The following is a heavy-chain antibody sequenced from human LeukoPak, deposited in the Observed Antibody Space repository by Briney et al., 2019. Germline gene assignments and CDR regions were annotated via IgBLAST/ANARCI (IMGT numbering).Heavy chain of an antibody. CDR1: GYTFTGYY. CDR3: ARDSPYYGSSSYNWFDP. Sequence: ASVKVSCKXSGYTFTGYYMHWVRQAPGQGLEWMGWINPNSGGTNYAQKFQGRVTMTRDTSISTAYMELSRLRSDDTAVYYCARDSPYYGSSSYNWFDPWGQGTLVTVSS. V-gene: IGHV1-2*02. J-gene: IGHJ5*02. CDR2: INPNSGGT. D-gene: IGHD3-10*01.